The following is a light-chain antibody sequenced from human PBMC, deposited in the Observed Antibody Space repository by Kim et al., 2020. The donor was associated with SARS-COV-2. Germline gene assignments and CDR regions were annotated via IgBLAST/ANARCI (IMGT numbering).Light chain of an antibody. V-gene: IGLV3-19*01. CDR3: NSRDSSGNHLVV. CDR2: GKN. J-gene: IGLJ2*01. Sequence: LGQTVRITCQGDSLRSYYASWYQQKPGQAPVLVIYGKNNRPSGIPDRFSGPSSGNTASLTITGAQAEDEADYYCNSRDSSGNHLVVFGGGTQLTVL. CDR1: SLRSYY.